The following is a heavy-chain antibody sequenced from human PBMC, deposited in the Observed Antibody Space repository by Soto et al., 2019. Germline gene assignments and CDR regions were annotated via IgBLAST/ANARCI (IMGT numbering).Heavy chain of an antibody. J-gene: IGHJ3*02. D-gene: IGHD2-15*01. Sequence: QVQLQESGPGLVKPSGTLSLTCAVSSGSISSSNWWSWVRQPPGKGLEWIGEIYHSGSTNYNPSLKSRVTISVDKSKNQFSLKLSSVTAADTAVYYCASSLGYCSGGSCLAVAFDIWGQGTMVTVSS. CDR2: IYHSGST. CDR3: ASSLGYCSGGSCLAVAFDI. V-gene: IGHV4-4*02. CDR1: SGSISSSNW.